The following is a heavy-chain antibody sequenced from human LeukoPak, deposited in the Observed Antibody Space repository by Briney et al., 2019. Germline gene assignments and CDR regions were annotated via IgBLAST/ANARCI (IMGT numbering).Heavy chain of an antibody. CDR3: AEGSPYGDYGDYYYYYGMDV. D-gene: IGHD4-17*01. V-gene: IGHV3-23*01. J-gene: IGHJ6*04. CDR2: ISGSGGST. Sequence: GGSLRLSCAASGFTFSSNAMSWVRQAPGKGLEWVSAISGSGGSTYYADSVKGRFTISRDNSKNTLYLQMNSLRAEDTAVYYCAEGSPYGDYGDYYYYYGMDVWGKGTTVTVSS. CDR1: GFTFSSNA.